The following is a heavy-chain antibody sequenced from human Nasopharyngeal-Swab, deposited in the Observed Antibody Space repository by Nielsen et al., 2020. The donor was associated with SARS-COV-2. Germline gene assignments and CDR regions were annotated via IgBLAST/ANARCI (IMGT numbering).Heavy chain of an antibody. D-gene: IGHD3-16*01. Sequence: GESLKISCAASGFSFSDYGMHWVRQVPGKGLQWLAVISYDGSNHYSTDSVEGRFTISRDNSKSTLYLQMNSLRAEDTAEYFCAKDGVRLNGIDVWGQGTTVTVSS. J-gene: IGHJ6*02. CDR1: GFSFSDYG. V-gene: IGHV3-30*18. CDR3: AKDGVRLNGIDV. CDR2: ISYDGSNH.